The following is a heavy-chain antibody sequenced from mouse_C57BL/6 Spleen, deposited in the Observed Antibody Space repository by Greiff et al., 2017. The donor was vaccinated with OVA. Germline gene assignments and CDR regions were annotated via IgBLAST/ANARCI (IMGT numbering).Heavy chain of an antibody. CDR2: IYPGSGST. CDR1: GYTFTSYW. V-gene: IGHV1-55*01. D-gene: IGHD2-4*01. CDR3: ARGGLYYDYDWYFDV. J-gene: IGHJ1*03. Sequence: QVQLQQPGAELVKPGASVKMSCKASGYTFTSYWITWVKQRPGQGLEWIGDIYPGSGSTNYNEKFKSKATLTVDTSSSTAYMQLSSLTSEDSAVYYCARGGLYYDYDWYFDVWGTGTTVTVSS.